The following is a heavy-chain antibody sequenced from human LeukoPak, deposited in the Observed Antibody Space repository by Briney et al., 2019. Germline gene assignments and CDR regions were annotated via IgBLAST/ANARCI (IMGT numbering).Heavy chain of an antibody. CDR2: ISSSGTTI. D-gene: IGHD1-26*01. V-gene: IGHV3-48*03. Sequence: PGGSLRPSCEGSGFTFNSYSIHWVRQAPGKGLEWVSYISSSGTTIYYADSVKGRFTISRDNAKNSLYLQMNSLRAEDTAVYYCARRRDSGSLQHFDYWGQGTLVTVPS. CDR1: GFTFNSYS. CDR3: ARRRDSGSLQHFDY. J-gene: IGHJ4*02.